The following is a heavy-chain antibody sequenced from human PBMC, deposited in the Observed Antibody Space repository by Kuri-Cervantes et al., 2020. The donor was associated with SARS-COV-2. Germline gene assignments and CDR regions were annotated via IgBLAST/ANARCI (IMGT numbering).Heavy chain of an antibody. D-gene: IGHD2/OR15-2a*01. CDR2: INHSGST. CDR1: GGSFSGYY. CDR3: ARAVKRFDY. J-gene: IGHJ4*02. Sequence: SQTLSLTCAVYGGSFSGYYWSWIRQPPGKGLEWIGEINHSGSTNYNPSLKSRVTISVDPSKNQFSLKLSSVTAADTAVYYCARAVKRFDYWGQGTLVTVSS. V-gene: IGHV4-34*01.